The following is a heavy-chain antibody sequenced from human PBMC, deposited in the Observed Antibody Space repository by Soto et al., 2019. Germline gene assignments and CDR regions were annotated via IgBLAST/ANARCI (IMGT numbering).Heavy chain of an antibody. J-gene: IGHJ6*02. V-gene: IGHV3-23*01. D-gene: IGHD3-3*01. CDR2: ISGSGGST. Sequence: GGSLRLSCAASGFTFSSYAMSWVRQAPGKGLEWVSAISGSGGSTYYADSVKGRFTISRDNSKNTLYLQMNSLRAEDTAVYYCAKSYDFWSGLNYYYYYYGMDVWGQGTTVTVSS. CDR3: AKSYDFWSGLNYYYYYYGMDV. CDR1: GFTFSSYA.